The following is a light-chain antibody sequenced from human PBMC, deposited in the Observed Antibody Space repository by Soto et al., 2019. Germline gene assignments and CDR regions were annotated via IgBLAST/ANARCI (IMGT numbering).Light chain of an antibody. Sequence: EIVMTQSPATLSVSPGERATLCCRASQSVSSNLAWYQQKPGQSPRLLIYGTSTRATGIPARFSGSGSGTDFTLTISSLQSEDFAIYYCQQYHNWPRTFGQGTKVDIK. V-gene: IGKV3D-15*01. J-gene: IGKJ1*01. CDR1: QSVSSN. CDR2: GTS. CDR3: QQYHNWPRT.